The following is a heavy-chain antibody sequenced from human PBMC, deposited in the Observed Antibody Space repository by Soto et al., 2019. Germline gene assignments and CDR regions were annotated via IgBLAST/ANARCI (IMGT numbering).Heavy chain of an antibody. J-gene: IGHJ4*02. Sequence: EVQLVESGGGLVQPGRSLRLSCAASGFTFDDYAMHWVRQAPGKGLEWVSGISWNSGSIGYADSVKGRFIISRDNAKNSLYLQMNSLRAEDTALYYCAKSQVAVAGTADYWGQGTLVTVSS. CDR1: GFTFDDYA. V-gene: IGHV3-9*01. D-gene: IGHD6-19*01. CDR2: ISWNSGSI. CDR3: AKSQVAVAGTADY.